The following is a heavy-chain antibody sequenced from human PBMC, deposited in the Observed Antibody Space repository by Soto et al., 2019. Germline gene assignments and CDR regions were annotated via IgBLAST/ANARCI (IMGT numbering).Heavy chain of an antibody. Sequence: GGSLRLSCAASGFTFSDYYMSWIRQAPGKGLEWVSYISGSGNTIYHADFVKGRFTISRDNAKNSLYLQMNSLRVKDTAVYYCARYSRGDSPHWGQGTLVTVPQ. D-gene: IGHD2-15*01. V-gene: IGHV3-11*01. CDR3: ARYSRGDSPH. CDR1: GFTFSDYY. J-gene: IGHJ4*02. CDR2: ISGSGNTI.